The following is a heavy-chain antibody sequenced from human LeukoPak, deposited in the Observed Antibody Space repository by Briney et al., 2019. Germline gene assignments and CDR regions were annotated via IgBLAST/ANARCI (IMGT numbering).Heavy chain of an antibody. CDR2: IDEHGTTI. CDR3: ARDVGGAGSH. D-gene: IGHD3-10*01. J-gene: IGHJ4*02. CDR1: GFTFSRYW. V-gene: IGHV3-74*01. Sequence: GGSLRLSCAAFGFTFSRYWMHWVRQAPGEGLVWVSRIDEHGTTIDYADSVRDRFTISRDNAKNTLYLHMNSLRAEDTAMYYCARDVGGAGSHWGQGSLVTVSS.